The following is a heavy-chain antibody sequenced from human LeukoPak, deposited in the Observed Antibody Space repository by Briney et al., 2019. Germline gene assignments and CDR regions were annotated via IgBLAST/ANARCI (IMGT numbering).Heavy chain of an antibody. V-gene: IGHV1-2*02. CDR1: GYTFTGYY. CDR2: INPNSGGT. J-gene: IGHJ4*02. CDR3: ARDYIFHGSGSFFDY. D-gene: IGHD3-10*01. Sequence: ASVKVSCKASGYTFTGYYMHWVRQAPGQGLEWMGWINPNSGGTNYAQKFQGRVTMTRDTSISTAYMELSRLRSDDTAVYYCARDYIFHGSGSFFDYWGLGTQVTVSS.